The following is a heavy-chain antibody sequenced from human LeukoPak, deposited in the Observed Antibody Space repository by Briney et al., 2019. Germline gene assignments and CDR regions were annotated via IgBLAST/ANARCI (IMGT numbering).Heavy chain of an antibody. CDR3: ARDRDRRGRGSSWYSPASGPSYYYGMDV. D-gene: IGHD6-13*01. CDR1: GGSISSGGYY. V-gene: IGHV4-61*08. J-gene: IGHJ6*02. CDR2: IYYSGST. Sequence: PSETLSLTCTVSGGSISSGGYYWSWIRQHPGKGLEWIGYIYYSGSTNYNPSLKSRVTISVDTSKNQFSLKLSSVTAADTAVYYCARDRDRRGRGSSWYSPASGPSYYYGMDVWGQGTTVTVSS.